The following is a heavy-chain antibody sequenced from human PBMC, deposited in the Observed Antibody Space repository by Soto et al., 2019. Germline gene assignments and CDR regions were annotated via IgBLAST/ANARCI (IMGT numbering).Heavy chain of an antibody. CDR1: GFTFSSYA. CDR2: ISYDGSNK. J-gene: IGHJ5*02. D-gene: IGHD3-10*01. Sequence: GGSLRLSCAASGFTFSSYAMHWVRQAPGKGLEWVAVISYDGSNKYYADSVKGRFTISRDNSKNTLYLQMNSLRAEDTAVYYCAKDPRGLYNWFDPWGQGTLVTVSS. CDR3: AKDPRGLYNWFDP. V-gene: IGHV3-30*04.